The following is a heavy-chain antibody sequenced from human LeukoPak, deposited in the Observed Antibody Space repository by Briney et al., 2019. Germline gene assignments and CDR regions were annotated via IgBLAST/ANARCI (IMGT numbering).Heavy chain of an antibody. CDR3: AKGTYYYGSGSHHFDY. CDR1: GFTFSSYA. CDR2: ISGSGGST. J-gene: IGHJ4*02. D-gene: IGHD3-10*01. V-gene: IGHV3-23*01. Sequence: PGGSLRLSCAASGFTFSSYAMSWVRQAPGKGLEWVSAISGSGGSTYYADSVKGRFTISRDNSKNRLYLQMNSLRAEDTAVYYCAKGTYYYGSGSHHFDYWGQGTLVTVSS.